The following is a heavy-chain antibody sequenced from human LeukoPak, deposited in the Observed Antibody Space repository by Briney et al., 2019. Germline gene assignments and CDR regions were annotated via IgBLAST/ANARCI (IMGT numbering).Heavy chain of an antibody. J-gene: IGHJ3*02. CDR3: ARVTMIVVATQGFDI. CDR2: ISSSSSTI. V-gene: IGHV3-48*04. Sequence: GGSLRLSCAASGFTFSSYSMNWVRQAPGKGLEWVSYISSSSSTIYYADSVKGRFTISRDNAKNSLYLQMNSLRAEDTAVYYRARVTMIVVATQGFDIWGQGTMVTVSS. D-gene: IGHD3-22*01. CDR1: GFTFSSYS.